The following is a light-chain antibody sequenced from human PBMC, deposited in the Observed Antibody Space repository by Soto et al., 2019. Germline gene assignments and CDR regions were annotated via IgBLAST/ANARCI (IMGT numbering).Light chain of an antibody. CDR2: GAS. Sequence: EIVLTQSPGTLSLSPGERATLSCRASQSVSSNYLAWYQQKPGQAPRLLIYGASSRATGIPDRFSGSGSGTDFTLTISRLEPEDFTVYSCLQYHNLWAFGQGTKVDI. V-gene: IGKV3-20*01. J-gene: IGKJ1*01. CDR3: LQYHNLWA. CDR1: QSVSSNY.